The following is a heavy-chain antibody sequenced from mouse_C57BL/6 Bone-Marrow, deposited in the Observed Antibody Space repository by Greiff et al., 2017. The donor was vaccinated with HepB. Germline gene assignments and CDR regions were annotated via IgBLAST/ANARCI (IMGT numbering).Heavy chain of an antibody. CDR2: ISYDGSN. D-gene: IGHD1-1*01. Sequence: EVQLQESGPGLVKPSQSLSLTCSVTGYSITSGYYWNWIRQFPGNKLEWMGYISYDGSNNYNPSLKNRISITRDTSKNQFFLKLNSVTTEDTATYYCAREAPLITTVRGVYAMDYWGQGTSVTVSS. CDR1: GYSITSGYY. J-gene: IGHJ4*01. V-gene: IGHV3-6*01. CDR3: AREAPLITTVRGVYAMDY.